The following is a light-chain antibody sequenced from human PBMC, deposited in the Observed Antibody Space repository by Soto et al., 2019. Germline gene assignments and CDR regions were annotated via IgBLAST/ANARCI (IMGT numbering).Light chain of an antibody. CDR2: DVS. Sequence: QSALTQPASVSGSPGQSITISCTGTSSDVGGYNYDSWYQQHPGKAPKLMIYDVSNRPSGVSNRFSGSKSGNTASLTISGLQAEDEADYYFSSYASSSYLVYVFGTGTKLTVL. J-gene: IGLJ1*01. V-gene: IGLV2-14*01. CDR1: SSDVGGYNY. CDR3: SSYASSSYLVYV.